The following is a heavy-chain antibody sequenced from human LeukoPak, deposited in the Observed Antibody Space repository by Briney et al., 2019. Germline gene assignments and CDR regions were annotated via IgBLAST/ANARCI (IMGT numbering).Heavy chain of an antibody. CDR1: GGSVSSGSYY. D-gene: IGHD3-22*01. Sequence: SETLSLTCTVSGGSVSSGSYYWSWIRQPPGKRLEWIGYIYYSGSTNYNPSLKSRVTISVDTSKTQFSLKLSSVTVADTAVYFCARADSSGYYRIDYFHYWGQGTLVTVSS. CDR2: IYYSGST. V-gene: IGHV4-61*01. J-gene: IGHJ4*02. CDR3: ARADSSGYYRIDYFHY.